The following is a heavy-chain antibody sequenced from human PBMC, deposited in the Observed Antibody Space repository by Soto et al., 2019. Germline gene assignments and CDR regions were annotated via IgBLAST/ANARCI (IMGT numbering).Heavy chain of an antibody. D-gene: IGHD5-12*01. J-gene: IGHJ4*02. CDR2: IRGNGDPP. CDR3: VKSRGGNNFDFFD. Sequence: PVGSLRLSCSASGFTFSSYAMHWVRQAPGKGLEYVSGIRGNGDPPFYADSVKGRFTISRDNSKNTLCLQMSSLSADDTAVYYCVKSRGGNNFDFFDWGQGALVTVSS. V-gene: IGHV3-64D*06. CDR1: GFTFSSYA.